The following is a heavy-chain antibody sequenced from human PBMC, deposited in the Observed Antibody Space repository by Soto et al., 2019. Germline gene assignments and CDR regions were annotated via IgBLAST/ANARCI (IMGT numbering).Heavy chain of an antibody. D-gene: IGHD7-27*01. Sequence: SETLSLTCTVSGGSISSSSYYWGWIRQPPGKGLEWIGSIYYSGSTYYNPSLKSRVTISVDTSKNQFSLKLSSVTAADTAVYYCARLNHWDNYFDYWGQGTLVTV. CDR3: ARLNHWDNYFDY. CDR2: IYYSGST. V-gene: IGHV4-39*01. J-gene: IGHJ4*02. CDR1: GGSISSSSYY.